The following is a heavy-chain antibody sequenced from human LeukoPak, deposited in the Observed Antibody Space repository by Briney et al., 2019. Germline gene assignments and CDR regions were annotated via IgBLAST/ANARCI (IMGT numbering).Heavy chain of an antibody. CDR3: ARSPRGYSYGYGSLLPGG. J-gene: IGHJ4*02. Sequence: PSETLSLTCTVSGGSFSSSNYYWGWIRQPPGKGLEWIGSIYYSGSTYYNPSLKSRVTISVDTSKNQFSLKLSSVTAADTAVYYCARSPRGYSYGYGSLLPGGWGQGTLVTVSS. V-gene: IGHV4-39*07. D-gene: IGHD5-18*01. CDR1: GGSFSSSNYY. CDR2: IYYSGST.